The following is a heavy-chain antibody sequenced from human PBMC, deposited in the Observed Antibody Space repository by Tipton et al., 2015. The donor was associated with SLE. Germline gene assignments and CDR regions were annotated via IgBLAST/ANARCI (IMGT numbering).Heavy chain of an antibody. CDR3: ARGNSGYCSGGSCYRNWFDP. CDR2: INWNGGST. Sequence: SLRLSCAASGFTFDDYGMSWVRQAPGKGLEWVSDINWNGGSTAYADSVKGRFTISRDNRKNSLYLEMNSLRAEDTALYHCARGNSGYCSGGSCYRNWFDPWGQGTLVTVSS. D-gene: IGHD2-15*01. CDR1: GFTFDDYG. V-gene: IGHV3-20*01. J-gene: IGHJ5*02.